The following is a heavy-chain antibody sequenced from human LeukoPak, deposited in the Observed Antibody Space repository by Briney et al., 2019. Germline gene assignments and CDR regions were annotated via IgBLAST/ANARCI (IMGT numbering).Heavy chain of an antibody. CDR3: VTAVFDY. Sequence: PGGSLRLSCAASGFTFSGSGMHWVRQAPGKGLEWLAFIRSDGTKIVYEESLKGRFTISRDNSKNTLYLQMNSLRGGDSAVYYCVTAVFDYWGQGTLVTVSS. CDR2: IRSDGTKI. V-gene: IGHV3-30*02. J-gene: IGHJ4*02. CDR1: GFTFSGSG.